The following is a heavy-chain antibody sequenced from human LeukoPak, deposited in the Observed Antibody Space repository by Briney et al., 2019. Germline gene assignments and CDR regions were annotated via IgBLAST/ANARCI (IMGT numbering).Heavy chain of an antibody. CDR3: ARRVDYDFWSRTSYYFDY. CDR2: ISSSSSYI. V-gene: IGHV3-21*01. CDR1: GFTFGDYA. D-gene: IGHD3-3*01. J-gene: IGHJ4*02. Sequence: GGSLRLSCTASGFTFGDYAMSWVRQAPGKGLEWVSSISSSSSYIYYADSVKGRFTISRDNAKNSLYLQMNSLRAEDTAVYYCARRVDYDFWSRTSYYFDYWGQGTLVTVSS.